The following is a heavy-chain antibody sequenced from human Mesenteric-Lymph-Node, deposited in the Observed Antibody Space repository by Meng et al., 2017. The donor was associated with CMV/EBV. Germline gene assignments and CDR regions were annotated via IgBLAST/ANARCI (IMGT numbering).Heavy chain of an antibody. CDR2: MNPNNGGT. Sequence: ASVKVSCKASGYPFTAAFFIHWVRQAPGQGLEWMGWMNPNNGGTNYAQKFEGRVTMTRDTSITTAFMELRGLKYDDTAVYYCARGCSSSTCYRGGDRIDPWGQGTLVTVSS. J-gene: IGHJ5*02. CDR3: ARGCSSSTCYRGGDRIDP. CDR1: GYPFTAAFF. D-gene: IGHD2-2*01. V-gene: IGHV1-2*02.